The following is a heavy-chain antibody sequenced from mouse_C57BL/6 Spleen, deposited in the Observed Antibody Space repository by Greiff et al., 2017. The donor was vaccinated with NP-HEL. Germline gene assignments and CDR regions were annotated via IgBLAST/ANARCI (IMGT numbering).Heavy chain of an antibody. CDR3: AREGLDSSGYVGAMDY. CDR2: INPSSGYT. Sequence: VQLQQSGAELARPGASVKMSCKASGYTFTSYTMHWVKQRPGQGLEWIGYINPSSGYTKYNQKFKDKATLTADKSSSTAYMQLSSLTSVDSAVYYCAREGLDSSGYVGAMDYWGQGTSVTVSS. D-gene: IGHD3-2*02. J-gene: IGHJ4*01. V-gene: IGHV1-4*01. CDR1: GYTFTSYT.